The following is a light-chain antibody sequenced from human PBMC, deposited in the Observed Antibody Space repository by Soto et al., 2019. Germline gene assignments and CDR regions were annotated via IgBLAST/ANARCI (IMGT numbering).Light chain of an antibody. CDR1: QSVSSSY. CDR3: QQYGSSPVA. CDR2: GAS. Sequence: EIVLTQSPGTLSLSPGERATLPCRASQSVSSSYLAWYQQKPGQAPGLLIYGASSRATGIPDRFSGSGSGTDFTLTISRLEPEDFAVYYCQQYGSSPVAFGQGTKV. V-gene: IGKV3-20*01. J-gene: IGKJ1*01.